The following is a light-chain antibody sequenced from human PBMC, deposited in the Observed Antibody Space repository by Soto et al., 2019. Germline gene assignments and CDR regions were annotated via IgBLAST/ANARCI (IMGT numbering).Light chain of an antibody. V-gene: IGKV1-6*01. CDR3: LQLYNFSWT. CDR1: KGIGNV. CDR2: AAS. Sequence: AIQLTQSPSSCFPPVEDGFPIPSREVKGIGNVLAWYQQKPGKAPRLLIFAASNLQSGVPSRFSGSGSGTDFTLTISRLQPEDFATYYCLQLYNFSWTFGQGTKVEIK. J-gene: IGKJ1*01.